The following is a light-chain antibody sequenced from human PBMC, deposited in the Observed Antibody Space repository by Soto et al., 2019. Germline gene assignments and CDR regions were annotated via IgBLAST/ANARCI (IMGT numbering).Light chain of an antibody. CDR1: QSVGSD. J-gene: IGKJ1*01. V-gene: IGKV3-15*01. CDR3: QQFVNCQWT. Sequence: EIMMTQSPATLSVSPGERATLSCRASQSVGSDLAWYQQKPGQAPRLLIDGAYTRATGIPARFSGSGSGTDFTLTISSLQSEDFAIYYCQQFVNCQWTFVQWTKVEIK. CDR2: GAY.